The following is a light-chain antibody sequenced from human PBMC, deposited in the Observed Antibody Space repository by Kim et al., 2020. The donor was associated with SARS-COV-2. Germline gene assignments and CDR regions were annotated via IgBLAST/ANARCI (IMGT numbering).Light chain of an antibody. J-gene: IGLJ2*01. Sequence: VSPGQTASITCSGDKWGDKYACWYQQKPGQSPVLVLYQDTKRPSGIPERFSGSNSGNTATLTISGTQAMDEADYYCQSWDSSTVVVFGGGTQLTVL. CDR1: KWGDKY. CDR2: QDT. V-gene: IGLV3-1*01. CDR3: QSWDSSTVVV.